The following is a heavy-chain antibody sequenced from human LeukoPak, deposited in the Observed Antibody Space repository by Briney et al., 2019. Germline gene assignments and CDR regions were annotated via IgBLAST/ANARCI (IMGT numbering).Heavy chain of an antibody. V-gene: IGHV1-69*06. Sequence: ASVKVSCKASGCTFSSYAISWVRQAPGQGLEWMGRIIPIFGTANYAQKFQGRVTITADKSTRRAYMELSSLRAEDTAVYYCARSGCSSTNYYAGHWFDPWGQGTLVTVSS. CDR2: IIPIFGTA. CDR1: GCTFSSYA. CDR3: ARSGCSSTNYYAGHWFDP. D-gene: IGHD2-2*01. J-gene: IGHJ5*02.